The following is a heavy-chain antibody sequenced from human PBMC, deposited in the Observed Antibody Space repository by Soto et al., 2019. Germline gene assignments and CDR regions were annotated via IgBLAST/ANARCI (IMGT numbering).Heavy chain of an antibody. V-gene: IGHV3-23*01. CDR3: AKFPGGWLHTTFYY. CDR1: GFTFSSYA. J-gene: IGHJ4*02. CDR2: ISGSGGST. D-gene: IGHD2-15*01. Sequence: EVQLLESGGGLVQPGGSLRLSCAASGFTFSSYAMSWVRQAPGKGLEWVAAISGSGGSTYYADSVKGRFTISKDNSKNTLYLQMNRPRAEDTAVYYWAKFPGGWLHTTFYYWGQGTLVTVSS.